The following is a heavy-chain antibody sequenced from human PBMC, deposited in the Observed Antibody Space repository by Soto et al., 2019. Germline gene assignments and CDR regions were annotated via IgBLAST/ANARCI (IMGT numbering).Heavy chain of an antibody. CDR3: ARKGWGSSSSYMDV. CDR2: ISSSGTTI. Sequence: GGSLRLSCAASGFTFSSYSMNWVRQAPGKGLEWVSYISSSGTTIYYADSVKGRFTISRDNAENSLYLQMDSLRAEDTAVYYCARKGWGSSSSYMDVWGKGTTVTVSS. V-gene: IGHV3-48*01. J-gene: IGHJ6*03. CDR1: GFTFSSYS. D-gene: IGHD3-16*01.